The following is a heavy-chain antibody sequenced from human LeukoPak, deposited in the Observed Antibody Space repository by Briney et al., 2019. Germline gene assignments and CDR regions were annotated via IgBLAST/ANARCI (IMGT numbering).Heavy chain of an antibody. J-gene: IGHJ5*02. CDR1: GGSISSSSYY. CDR2: IYYSGST. CDR3: ARDNAAAGNLVRDWFDP. D-gene: IGHD6-13*01. Sequence: PSETLSLTCTVSGGSISSSSYYWGWIRQPPGKGLEWIGSIYYSGSTYYNPSLKSRVTISVDTSKNQFSLKLSSVTAADTAVYYCARDNAAAGNLVRDWFDPWGQGTLVTVSS. V-gene: IGHV4-39*07.